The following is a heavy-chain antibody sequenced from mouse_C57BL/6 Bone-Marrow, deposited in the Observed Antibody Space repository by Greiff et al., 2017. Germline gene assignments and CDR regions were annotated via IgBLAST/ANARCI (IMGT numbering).Heavy chain of an antibody. J-gene: IGHJ3*01. CDR1: GYTFTSYG. V-gene: IGHV1-81*01. CDR2: IYPGSGST. CDR3: ARDDGYFQFAY. Sequence: VQLQESGAELARPGASVKLSCKASGYTFTSYGISWVKQRTGQGLEWIGDIYPGSGSTNYNEKFKSKATLTVDPSSSTAYMQLSSLTSEDSAVYYCARDDGYFQFAYWGQGTLVTVSA. D-gene: IGHD2-3*01.